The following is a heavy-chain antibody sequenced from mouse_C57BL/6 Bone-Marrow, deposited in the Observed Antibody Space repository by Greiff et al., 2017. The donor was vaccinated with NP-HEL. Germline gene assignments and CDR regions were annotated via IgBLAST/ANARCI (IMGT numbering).Heavy chain of an antibody. V-gene: IGHV14-4*01. CDR2: IDPENGDT. CDR1: GFNIKDDY. CDR3: TTWDYYGSSHVG. D-gene: IGHD1-1*01. Sequence: EVQLQQSGAELVRPGASVKLSCTASGFNIKDDYMHWVKQRPEQGLEWIGRIDPENGDTEYASKFQGKATITADTSSNTAYLQLSSLTSEDTAVYYCTTWDYYGSSHVGWGQGATLTVAS. J-gene: IGHJ2*01.